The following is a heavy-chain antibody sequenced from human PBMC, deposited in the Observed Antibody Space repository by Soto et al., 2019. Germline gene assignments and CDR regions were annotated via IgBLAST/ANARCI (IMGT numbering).Heavy chain of an antibody. Sequence: SETLSLTCTVSGGSISSSSYYWGWIRQPPGKGLEWIGSFYYSGSTYYNPSLKSRVTISVDTSKNQFSLKLSSVTAADTAVYYCATLLYASGTYRFDPWGQGTLVTVSS. D-gene: IGHD3-10*01. CDR2: FYYSGST. CDR1: GGSISSSSYY. CDR3: ATLLYASGTYRFDP. J-gene: IGHJ5*02. V-gene: IGHV4-39*07.